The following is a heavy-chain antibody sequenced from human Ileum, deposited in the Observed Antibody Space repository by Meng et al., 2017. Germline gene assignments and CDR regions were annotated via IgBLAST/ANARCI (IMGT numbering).Heavy chain of an antibody. CDR2: AST. V-gene: IGHV4-61*08. CDR3: ARDHWGSLDY. Sequence: QVRESGPGLGRPSETLSLTCAVSGGSVSSSGYQWGWIRQPPGKGLEWIGYASTNYNPSLKSRVTISVDTSKNQFSLKLTSVTAADTAVYYCARDHWGSLDYWGQGVLVTVSS. D-gene: IGHD7-27*01. J-gene: IGHJ4*02. CDR1: GGSVSSSGYQ.